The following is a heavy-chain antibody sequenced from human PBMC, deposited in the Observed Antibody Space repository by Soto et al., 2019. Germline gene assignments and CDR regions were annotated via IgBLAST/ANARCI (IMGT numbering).Heavy chain of an antibody. CDR2: ISSSGSTI. CDR1: GFTFSSYE. D-gene: IGHD1-20*01. Sequence: EVQLVESGGGLVQPGGSLRLSCAASGFTFSSYEMNWVRQAPGKGLEWVSYISSSGSTIYYADSVKGRFTISRDNAKNSLDLQMNSLRAEDTAVYYCARVRVTGTFLAHAFDIWGQGTMVTVSS. J-gene: IGHJ3*02. CDR3: ARVRVTGTFLAHAFDI. V-gene: IGHV3-48*03.